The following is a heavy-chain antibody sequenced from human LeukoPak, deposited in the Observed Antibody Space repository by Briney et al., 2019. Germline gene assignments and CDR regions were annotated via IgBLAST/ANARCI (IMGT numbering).Heavy chain of an antibody. V-gene: IGHV3-66*01. J-gene: IGHJ4*02. D-gene: IGHD2/OR15-2a*01. CDR1: GFTFSSYA. CDR2: IYSGGST. Sequence: PGGSLRLSCAASGFTFSSYAMSWVRQAPGKGLEWVSLIYSGGSTYYADSVKGRFAISRDNSKNTLYLEMNSLRAEDTAVYYCAGGYYSAPNYWGQGTLVTVSS. CDR3: AGGYYSAPNY.